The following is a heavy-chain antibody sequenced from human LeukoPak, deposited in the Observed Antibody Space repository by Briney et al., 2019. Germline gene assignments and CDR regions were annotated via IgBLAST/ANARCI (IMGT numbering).Heavy chain of an antibody. Sequence: SETLSLTCTVSGGSISSSSYYWGWIRQPPGKGLEWIGSIYYSGSTYYNPSLKSRVTISVATSKNQFSLKLSSVTAADTAVYYCARYGRETPLLWFGEFPNWFDPWGQGTLVTVSS. V-gene: IGHV4-39*01. D-gene: IGHD3-10*01. CDR1: GGSISSSSYY. J-gene: IGHJ5*02. CDR3: ARYGRETPLLWFGEFPNWFDP. CDR2: IYYSGST.